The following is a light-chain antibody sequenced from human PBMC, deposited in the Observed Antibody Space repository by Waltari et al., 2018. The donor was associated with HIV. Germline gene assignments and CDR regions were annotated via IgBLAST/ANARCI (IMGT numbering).Light chain of an antibody. CDR2: WAS. V-gene: IGKV4-1*01. CDR1: QSLLYKSTNKHY. Sequence: DIAMTQSPDSLAVSLGERATINCKSSQSLLYKSTNKHYLAWYQQTPGQPPKLLIYWASTRESGVPDRFSGSGAGTDFTLTISSLQAEDVAIYYCQQYHPTPYNFGQGPSWRSN. J-gene: IGKJ2*01. CDR3: QQYHPTPYN.